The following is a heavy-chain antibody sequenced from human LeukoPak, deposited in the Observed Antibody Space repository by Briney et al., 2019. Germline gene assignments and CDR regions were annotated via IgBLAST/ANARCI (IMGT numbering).Heavy chain of an antibody. CDR3: ARRLTQYDCFDP. CDR1: GHSVSSNSVT. Sequence: SQTLSLTCATSGHSVSSNSVTWNWIRQSPSRGLEWLGRTYYRSTWYNDYAGSVRGRITVNPDTSKNQFSLHLNSVTPEDTAVYYCARRLTQYDCFDPWGQGILVTVSS. CDR2: TYYRSTWYN. D-gene: IGHD2-2*01. J-gene: IGHJ5*02. V-gene: IGHV6-1*01.